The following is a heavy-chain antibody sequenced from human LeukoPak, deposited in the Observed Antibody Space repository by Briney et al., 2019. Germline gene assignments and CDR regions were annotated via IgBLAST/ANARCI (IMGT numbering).Heavy chain of an antibody. CDR2: INHRGDT. CDR3: ARGPTISETGYFDY. V-gene: IGHV4-34*01. CDR1: GGSFSTYY. D-gene: IGHD1-1*01. J-gene: IGHJ4*03. Sequence: SETLSLTCAVYGGSFSTYYLSWIRQSPGKGLEWIAEINHRGDTNYNPSAKRRVTISVDTSKNQFSLKVRSVTAADTAVYYCARGPTISETGYFDYWGQGTLVAVSS.